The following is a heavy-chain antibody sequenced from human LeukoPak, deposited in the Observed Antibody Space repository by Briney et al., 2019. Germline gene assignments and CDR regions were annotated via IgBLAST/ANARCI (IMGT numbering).Heavy chain of an antibody. CDR1: GGTFSSYA. Sequence: ASVKVSCKASGGTFSSYAISWVRQAPGQGLEWMGRIIPILGIANYAQKFQGRVTITADKSTSTAYMELSSLRSEDTAVYYCARGLNELLVDFDYWGQGTLVTVCS. CDR2: IIPILGIA. J-gene: IGHJ4*02. V-gene: IGHV1-69*04. CDR3: ARGLNELLVDFDY. D-gene: IGHD2-8*02.